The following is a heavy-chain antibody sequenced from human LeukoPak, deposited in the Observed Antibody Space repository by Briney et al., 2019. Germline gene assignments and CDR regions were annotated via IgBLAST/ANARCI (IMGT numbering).Heavy chain of an antibody. CDR2: INHSGST. J-gene: IGHJ4*02. Sequence: SETLSLTCAVYGGSFSGYYWSWIRQPPGKGLEWIGEINHSGSTNYNPSLKSRVTISVDTSKSQFSLKLSSVTAADTAVYYCARDSSWLVRYYFDYWGQGTLVTVSS. CDR1: GGSFSGYY. CDR3: ARDSSWLVRYYFDY. V-gene: IGHV4-34*01. D-gene: IGHD6-19*01.